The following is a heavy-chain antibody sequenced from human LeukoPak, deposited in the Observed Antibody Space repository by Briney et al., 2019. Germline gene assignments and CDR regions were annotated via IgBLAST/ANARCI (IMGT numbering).Heavy chain of an antibody. CDR2: ISYDGSDK. Sequence: GRSLRLSCAASGFTLSSYGMHWVRQAPGKGLEWVAVISYDGSDKYYADSVKGRFTISRDNSKNTLYLQMNSLRAEDTAVYYCAKAHYDIWAIDYWGQGTLVTVSS. CDR3: AKAHYDIWAIDY. CDR1: GFTLSSYG. D-gene: IGHD3-9*01. J-gene: IGHJ4*02. V-gene: IGHV3-30*18.